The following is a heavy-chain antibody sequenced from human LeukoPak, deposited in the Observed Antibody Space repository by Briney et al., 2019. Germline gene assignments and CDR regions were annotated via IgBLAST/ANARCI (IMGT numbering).Heavy chain of an antibody. CDR2: IYTSGST. CDR3: ARGYDSSGSDYFDY. D-gene: IGHD3-22*01. CDR1: GGSISSYY. Sequence: SETLSLTCTVSGGSISSYYWSWIRQPAGKGLEWIGRIYTSGSTNYNPSLKSRVTMSVDTSKNQFSLKLSSVTAADTAVYYCARGYDSSGSDYFDYWGQGTLVTVSS. V-gene: IGHV4-4*07. J-gene: IGHJ4*02.